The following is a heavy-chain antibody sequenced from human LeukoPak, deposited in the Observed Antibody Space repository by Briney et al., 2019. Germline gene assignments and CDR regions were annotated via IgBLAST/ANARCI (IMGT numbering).Heavy chain of an antibody. V-gene: IGHV3-74*01. CDR3: ARDSRYYYDSRNYDNVAFDM. CDR1: GFTFSSYW. J-gene: IGHJ3*02. Sequence: GGSLRLSCAASGFTFSSYWMHWVRQGPGKGLVWVSRISSDGRTTSYADSVKGRFTISRDNAKDTLYLQMNSLRVEDTAVYYCARDSRYYYDSRNYDNVAFDMWGQGTMVTVSS. CDR2: ISSDGRTT. D-gene: IGHD3-10*01.